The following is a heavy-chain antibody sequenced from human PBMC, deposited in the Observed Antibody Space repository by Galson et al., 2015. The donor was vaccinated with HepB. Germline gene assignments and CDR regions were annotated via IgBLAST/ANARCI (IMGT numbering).Heavy chain of an antibody. Sequence: SLRLSCAASGFTFSDYYMSWIRQAPGKGLEWVSYISSSGSTIYYADSVKGRFTISRDNAKNSLYLQMNSLRAEDTAVYYCARAQYQLLVPEFDYWGQGTLVTVSS. CDR2: ISSSGSTI. D-gene: IGHD2-2*01. CDR3: ARAQYQLLVPEFDY. V-gene: IGHV3-11*01. J-gene: IGHJ4*02. CDR1: GFTFSDYY.